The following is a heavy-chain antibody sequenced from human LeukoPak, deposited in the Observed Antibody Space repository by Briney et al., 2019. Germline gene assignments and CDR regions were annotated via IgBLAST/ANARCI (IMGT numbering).Heavy chain of an antibody. V-gene: IGHV3-66*04. Sequence: GGSLRLSCAASGFTVSSNYMTWVRQAPGKGLEWVSVIYSGGSTYYADSVKGRFTISRDNSKNTLYLQMNSLRAEDTAVYYCARRSPVNWGIDYWGQGTLVTVSS. J-gene: IGHJ4*02. CDR3: ARRSPVNWGIDY. D-gene: IGHD7-27*01. CDR2: IYSGGST. CDR1: GFTVSSNY.